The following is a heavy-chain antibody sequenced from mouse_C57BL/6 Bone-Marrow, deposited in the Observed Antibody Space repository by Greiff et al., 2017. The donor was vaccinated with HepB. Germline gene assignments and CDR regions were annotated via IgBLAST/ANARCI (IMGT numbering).Heavy chain of an antibody. CDR3: AGSVDV. Sequence: VKLLESGPELVKPGASVKISCKVSGYAFSSSWMNWVKQRPGKGLEWIGRIYPGDGDTNYNGKFKGKATLTADKSSSTAYMQLSSLTSEDSAVYFCAGSVDVWGTGTTVTVSS. CDR1: GYAFSSSW. CDR2: IYPGDGDT. V-gene: IGHV1-82*01. J-gene: IGHJ1*03.